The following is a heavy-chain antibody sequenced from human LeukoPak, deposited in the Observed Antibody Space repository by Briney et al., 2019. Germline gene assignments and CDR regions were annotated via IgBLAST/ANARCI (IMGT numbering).Heavy chain of an antibody. V-gene: IGHV1-2*02. CDR3: ARDPGGLLWFGEYLFDP. D-gene: IGHD3-10*01. CDR1: GYTFTDHY. CDR2: INPNGGGT. J-gene: IGHJ3*01. Sequence: ASVTVSCKASGYTFTDHYLHWLRQAPGQGLEYLGWINPNGGGTNFPQKFQGRVTMTRDTSISTAYMELSRLRSDDTAVYYCARDPGGLLWFGEYLFDPWGQGTMVTVSS.